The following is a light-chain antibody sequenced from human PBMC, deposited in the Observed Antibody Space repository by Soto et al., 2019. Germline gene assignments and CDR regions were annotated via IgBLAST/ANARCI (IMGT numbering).Light chain of an antibody. CDR2: EVS. J-gene: IGLJ2*01. V-gene: IGLV2-14*01. Sequence: QSALTQAASVSGSPGQSITLSCTGSNSDIGTYNFVSWYQQHTDKAPRLILYEVSNRPSGISSRFSGSKSGNSASLTISGHQPEDEALYFCSSYAGTSTLIFGGGTKLTVL. CDR3: SSYAGTSTLI. CDR1: NSDIGTYNF.